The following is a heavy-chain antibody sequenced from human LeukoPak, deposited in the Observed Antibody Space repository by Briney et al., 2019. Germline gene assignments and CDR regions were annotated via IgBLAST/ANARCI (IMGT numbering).Heavy chain of an antibody. CDR2: ISGSGDNT. D-gene: IGHD3-22*01. CDR1: GFTFSSYA. V-gene: IGHV3-23*01. Sequence: GGSLRLSCAASGFTFSSYAMSWVRQAPGKGLEWVSGISGSGDNTYYADSVKGRFTNSRDNSKNTLYVQVNSLGTEDTAAYYCAKGSYYDSSGSFYFDYWGQGTLVTVSS. J-gene: IGHJ4*02. CDR3: AKGSYYDSSGSFYFDY.